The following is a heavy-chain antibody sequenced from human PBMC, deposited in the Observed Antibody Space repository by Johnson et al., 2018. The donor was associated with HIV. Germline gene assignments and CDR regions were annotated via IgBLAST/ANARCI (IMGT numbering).Heavy chain of an antibody. CDR2: VWSDGNNR. CDR3: AKFRDAFDI. J-gene: IGHJ3*02. CDR1: GFTFSDYG. V-gene: IGHV3-33*06. Sequence: QVQLVESGGGVVQPGRSLRLSCAASGFTFSDYGIHWVRQAPGKGLEWVAVVWSDGNNRYYADSVKGRFTISRDNPKNTLYLQMNSLRAEDTAVYYCAKFRDAFDIWGQGTMVTVSS.